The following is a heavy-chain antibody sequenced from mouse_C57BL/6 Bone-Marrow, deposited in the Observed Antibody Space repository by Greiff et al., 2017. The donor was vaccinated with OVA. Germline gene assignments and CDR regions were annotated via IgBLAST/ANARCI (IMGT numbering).Heavy chain of an antibody. CDR2: IDPENGDT. J-gene: IGHJ2*01. Sequence: EVHLVESGAELVRPGASVKLSCTASGFNIKDDYMHWVKQRPEQGLEWIGWIDPENGDTEYASKFQGKATITADTSSNTAYLQLSSLTSEDTAVYYCTSYGNFDYGGQGTTLTVAS. V-gene: IGHV14-4*01. CDR1: GFNIKDDY. D-gene: IGHD2-1*01. CDR3: TSYGNFDY.